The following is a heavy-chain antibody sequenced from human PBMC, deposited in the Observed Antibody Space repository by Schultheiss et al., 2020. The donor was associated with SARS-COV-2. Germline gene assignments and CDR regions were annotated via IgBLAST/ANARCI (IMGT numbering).Heavy chain of an antibody. CDR3: AKKGIAAAGSYYYYYMDV. CDR2: ISYDGSNK. V-gene: IGHV3-30*01. J-gene: IGHJ6*03. D-gene: IGHD6-13*01. CDR1: GFTFSSYA. Sequence: GGSLRLSCAASGFTFSSYAMSWVRQAPGKGLEWVAVISYDGSNKYYADSVKGRFTISRDNSKNTLYLQMNSLRAEDTAVYYCAKKGIAAAGSYYYYYMDVWGKGTTVTVSS.